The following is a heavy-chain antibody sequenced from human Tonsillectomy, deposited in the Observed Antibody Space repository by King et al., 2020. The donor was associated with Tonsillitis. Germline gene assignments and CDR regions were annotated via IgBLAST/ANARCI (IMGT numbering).Heavy chain of an antibody. CDR2: ISSSGNTR. CDR1: GFTFSDYY. CDR3: ARAARGVDY. J-gene: IGHJ4*02. D-gene: IGHD6-25*01. Sequence: VQLVESGGGLVKPGGSLRLSCETSGFTFSDYYMSWIRQAPGKGLEWISYISSSGNTRYYGDSVRGRFSVSRDNAKKSTYLQMNSLRVEDTAVYYCARAARGVDYWGQGTLVTVSS. V-gene: IGHV3-11*01.